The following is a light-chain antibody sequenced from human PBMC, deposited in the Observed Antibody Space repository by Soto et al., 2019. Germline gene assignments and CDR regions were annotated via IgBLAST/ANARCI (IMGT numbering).Light chain of an antibody. CDR2: GAS. V-gene: IGKV3-20*01. CDR1: QSLTSDY. J-gene: IGKJ1*01. CDR3: QQSGRP. Sequence: EIVLTQSPGTLSLSPGERATLSCRASQSLTSDYLAWYQQKPGQTPRLLIHGASSRATGIPDRFSGSGSGTDFTLTISRLEPEESAVYYCQQSGRPFGQGTKVEI.